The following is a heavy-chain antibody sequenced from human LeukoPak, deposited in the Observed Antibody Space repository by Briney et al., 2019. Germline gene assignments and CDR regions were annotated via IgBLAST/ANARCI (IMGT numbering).Heavy chain of an antibody. V-gene: IGHV3-74*01. Sequence: PGGSLRLSCAASGFTFSSYWMHWVRQAPGKGLVWVSRINSDGSSTSYADSVKGRFTISRDNAKNTLYLQMNSLRAEDTAVYYCAREGITMIVVASDAFDIWGQGTMVTVSS. CDR3: AREGITMIVVASDAFDI. J-gene: IGHJ3*02. D-gene: IGHD3-22*01. CDR2: INSDGSST. CDR1: GFTFSSYW.